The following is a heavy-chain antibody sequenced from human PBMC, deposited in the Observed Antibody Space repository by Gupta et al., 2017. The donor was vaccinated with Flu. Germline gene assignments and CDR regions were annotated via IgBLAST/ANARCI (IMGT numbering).Heavy chain of an antibody. Sequence: EVQLVESGGGLVQPGGSLRLSCAASGFPFSRYELHWVRQAPGKGLEWVSYISSSGSTIYYADSVKGRFTISRDNAKNSLYLQMNSLRAEDTAVYYCARLALGYYFDYWGQGTLVTVSS. CDR3: ARLALGYYFDY. D-gene: IGHD7-27*01. CDR2: ISSSGSTI. CDR1: GFPFSRYE. J-gene: IGHJ4*02. V-gene: IGHV3-48*03.